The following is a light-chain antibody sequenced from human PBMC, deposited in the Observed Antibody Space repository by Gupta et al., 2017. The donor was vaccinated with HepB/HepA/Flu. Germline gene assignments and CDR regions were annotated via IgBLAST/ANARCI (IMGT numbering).Light chain of an antibody. CDR3: QAWDRTTGV. CDR1: NLGDKF. J-gene: IGLJ1*01. V-gene: IGLV3-1*01. Sequence: SYELTQPPSVSVYPGQTATITCSGDNLGDKFTCWYQQKPGQSPVLVIYQDFKRPSGIPERFSGSKSGNTATLTISGTQAMDEADYYCQAWDRTTGVFGTGTKVTVL. CDR2: QDF.